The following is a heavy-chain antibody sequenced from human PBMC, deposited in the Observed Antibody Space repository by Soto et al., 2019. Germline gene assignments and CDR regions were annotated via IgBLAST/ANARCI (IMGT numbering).Heavy chain of an antibody. V-gene: IGHV3-74*01. CDR1: GFTFSSYW. CDR2: INSDGSST. J-gene: IGHJ6*04. Sequence: EVQLVESGGGLVQPGGSLRLSCAASGFTFSSYWMHWVRQAPGKGLVCVSRINSDGSSTSYADSVKGRFTISRDNAKNTLYLQMNSLRAEDTAVYYCKSGLADAPNHYYYYGMDVWGKGTTVTVSS. D-gene: IGHD2-8*01. CDR3: KSGLADAPNHYYYYGMDV.